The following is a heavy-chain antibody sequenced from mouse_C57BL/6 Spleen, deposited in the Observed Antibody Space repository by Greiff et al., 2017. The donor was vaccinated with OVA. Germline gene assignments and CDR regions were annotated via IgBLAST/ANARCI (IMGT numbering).Heavy chain of an antibody. Sequence: QVQLQQSGAELVRPGASVKLSCKASGYTFTSYGISWVKQRTGQGLEWIGEIYPRSGNTYYNEKFKGKATLTADKSSSTAYMELRSLTSEDSAVYFCAYYSNAGFAYWGQGTLVTVSA. CDR1: GYTFTSYG. D-gene: IGHD2-5*01. J-gene: IGHJ3*01. CDR2: IYPRSGNT. V-gene: IGHV1-81*01. CDR3: AYYSNAGFAY.